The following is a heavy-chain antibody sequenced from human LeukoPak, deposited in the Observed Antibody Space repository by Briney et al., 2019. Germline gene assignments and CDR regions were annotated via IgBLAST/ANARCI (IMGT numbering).Heavy chain of an antibody. D-gene: IGHD3-10*01. CDR2: IYYSGRT. CDR3: ARRRSYGSGSRFDY. Sequence: PSETLSLTCSVSGGSISSYYWSWIRQPPGKGLEWIGYIYYSGRTSYNPSLKSRVTISVDTSKNQFSLKLSSVTAADTAVYYCARRRSYGSGSRFDYWGQGTLVTVSS. J-gene: IGHJ4*02. CDR1: GGSISSYY. V-gene: IGHV4-59*12.